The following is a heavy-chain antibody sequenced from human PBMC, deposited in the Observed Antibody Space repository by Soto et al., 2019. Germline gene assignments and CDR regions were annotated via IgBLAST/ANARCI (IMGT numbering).Heavy chain of an antibody. Sequence: GGSLRLSCAASGFTFSSYGMHWVRQAPGKGLEWVAVIWYDGSNKYYADSVKGRFTISRDNSKNTLYLQMNSLRAEDTAVYYCAGDPAVVVLKTYFDYWGQGTLVTVSS. J-gene: IGHJ4*02. CDR3: AGDPAVVVLKTYFDY. CDR1: GFTFSSYG. CDR2: IWYDGSNK. V-gene: IGHV3-33*01. D-gene: IGHD3-22*01.